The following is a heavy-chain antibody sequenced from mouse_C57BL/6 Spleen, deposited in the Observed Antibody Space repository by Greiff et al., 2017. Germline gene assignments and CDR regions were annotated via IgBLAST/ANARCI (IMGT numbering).Heavy chain of an antibody. CDR3: ARERWFYAMDY. D-gene: IGHD2-3*01. J-gene: IGHJ4*01. CDR2: INYDGSST. Sequence: KLVESEGGLVQPGSSMKLSCTASGFTFSDYYMAWVRQVPEKGLEWVANINYDGSSTYYLDSLKSRFIISRENAKNILYLQMSSLKSEDTATYYCARERWFYAMDYWGQGTSVTVSS. V-gene: IGHV5-16*01. CDR1: GFTFSDYY.